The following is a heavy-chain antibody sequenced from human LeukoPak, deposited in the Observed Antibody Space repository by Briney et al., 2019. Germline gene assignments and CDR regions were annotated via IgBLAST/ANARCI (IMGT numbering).Heavy chain of an antibody. Sequence: SGTLSLTCTVSGDSINSPDLWSWVRQPPGKGLEWIGEMYLSGTTHSNPPVKSRVTISIDKSKNQFFLNLSSVTAADTAVYYCAGLVGRYSSGLYYYYFDYWGQGTLVTVSS. V-gene: IGHV4-4*02. CDR1: GDSINSPDL. CDR3: AGLVGRYSSGLYYYYFDY. D-gene: IGHD3-22*01. CDR2: MYLSGTT. J-gene: IGHJ4*02.